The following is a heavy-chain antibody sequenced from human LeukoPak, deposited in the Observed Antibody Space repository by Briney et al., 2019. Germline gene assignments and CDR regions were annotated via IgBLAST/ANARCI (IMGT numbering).Heavy chain of an antibody. CDR3: AKDIAGTHYYDSSGSLDY. CDR1: GFTFDDYA. Sequence: GGSLRLSCAASGFTFDDYAMHWVRQAPGKVLEWVSGISWNSGSIGYADSVKGRFTISRDNAKNSLYLQMNSLRAEDTALYYCAKDIAGTHYYDSSGSLDYWGQGTLVTVSS. J-gene: IGHJ4*02. D-gene: IGHD3-22*01. V-gene: IGHV3-9*01. CDR2: ISWNSGSI.